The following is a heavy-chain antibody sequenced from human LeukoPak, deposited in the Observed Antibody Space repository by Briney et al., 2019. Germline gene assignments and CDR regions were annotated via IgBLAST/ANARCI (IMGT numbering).Heavy chain of an antibody. Sequence: GGSLRLSCAASGFNFGNNAMTWVRQAPGKGLEWVSGISASGRSTYYADSVKGRFTISRDNSKNTLYLQMNSLRAEDTAVYYCAKEATGYSFSTSWGQGTLVTVSS. CDR3: AKEATGYSFSTS. CDR1: GFNFGNNA. J-gene: IGHJ5*02. D-gene: IGHD1-26*01. V-gene: IGHV3-23*01. CDR2: ISASGRST.